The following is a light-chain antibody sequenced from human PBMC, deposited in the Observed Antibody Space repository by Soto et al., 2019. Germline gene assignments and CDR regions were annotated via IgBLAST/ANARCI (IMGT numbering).Light chain of an antibody. V-gene: IGKV3-20*01. CDR3: QQYGSSPWT. Sequence: ETVMTQSPDTLSLSPGERATLSCRASQSVSSSYLAWYQQKPGQAPRLLTYGASSRATGIPDRFSGSGSGTDFTLTISRLEPEDFAVYYCQQYGSSPWTFGQGTKVDIK. J-gene: IGKJ1*01. CDR2: GAS. CDR1: QSVSSSY.